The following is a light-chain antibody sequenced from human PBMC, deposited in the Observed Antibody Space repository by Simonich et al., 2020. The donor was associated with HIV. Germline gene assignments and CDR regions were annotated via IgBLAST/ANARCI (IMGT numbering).Light chain of an antibody. V-gene: IGKV1-39*01. Sequence: DIQMTQSPSSLSASVGDRVTVSCRASQSISSYLNWYQQKPGKAPKLLIYAASSLQRVVPSRVSGSASGTDFTLTISSLQPEDFATYYCQQSFSTPWTFGQGTTVDIK. CDR3: QQSFSTPWT. CDR1: QSISSY. CDR2: AAS. J-gene: IGKJ1*01.